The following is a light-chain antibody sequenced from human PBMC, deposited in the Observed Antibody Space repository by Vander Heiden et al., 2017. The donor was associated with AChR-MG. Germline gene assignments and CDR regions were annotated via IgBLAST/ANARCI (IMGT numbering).Light chain of an antibody. V-gene: IGKV1-39*01. CDR3: EQSYSTPWT. J-gene: IGKJ1*01. CDR1: QSISSF. Sequence: DIQMTQSPSSLSASVGDRVTITCRASQSISSFLNWYQQKPGNAAKVLICAASSLQSGGPSRFSGSGSGTDFTLTISSVQTEDCATYYGEQSYSTPWTFGEGTKVEIK. CDR2: AAS.